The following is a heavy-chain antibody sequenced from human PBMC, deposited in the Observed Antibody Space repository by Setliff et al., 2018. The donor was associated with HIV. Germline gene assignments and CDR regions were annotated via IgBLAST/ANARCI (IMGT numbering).Heavy chain of an antibody. J-gene: IGHJ6*03. CDR2: ISGSGGST. CDR3: GRQRLAVAPGRYYYMDV. D-gene: IGHD6-19*01. V-gene: IGHV3-23*01. CDR1: GFTFSTYA. Sequence: PGGSLRLSCAASGFTFSTYAMSWVRQAPGKGLEWVSAISGSGGSTYYADSVKGRFTISRDNSKNTLYLQMNGLRAGDTAVYYCGRQRLAVAPGRYYYMDVWGKGTTVTVSS.